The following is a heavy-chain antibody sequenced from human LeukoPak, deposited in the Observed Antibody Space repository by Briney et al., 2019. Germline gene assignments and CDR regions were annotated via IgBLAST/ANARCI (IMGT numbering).Heavy chain of an antibody. CDR2: INHSGST. J-gene: IGHJ2*01. Sequence: SETLSLTCAVYGGSFSGYYWSWIRQPPGKGLEWIGEINHSGSTNYNPSLKSRVTISVDTSKNQFSLKLSSVTAADTAVYYCATASRSLIYPGWYFDLWGRGTLVTVSS. CDR1: GGSFSGYY. D-gene: IGHD2-2*02. CDR3: ATASRSLIYPGWYFDL. V-gene: IGHV4-34*01.